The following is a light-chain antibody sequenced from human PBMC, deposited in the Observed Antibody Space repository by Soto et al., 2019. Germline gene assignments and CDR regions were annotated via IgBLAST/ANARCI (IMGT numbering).Light chain of an antibody. CDR3: SSYAGNNNLV. Sequence: QSVLTQPPSASGSPGQSVTISCTGTSSDVGAYNFVSWYQQHPGKAPKLMIYEVIRRPSGVPDRFSGSKSGNTASLTVSGLQADDEADCYCSSYAGNNNLVFGGGTKVTVL. CDR1: SSDVGAYNF. CDR2: EVI. V-gene: IGLV2-8*01. J-gene: IGLJ2*01.